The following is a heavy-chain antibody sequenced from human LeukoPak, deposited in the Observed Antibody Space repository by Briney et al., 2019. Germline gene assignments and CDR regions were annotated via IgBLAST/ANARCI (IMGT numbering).Heavy chain of an antibody. CDR3: ARDSELVPVVKYYFDY. CDR2: ISSSSHYI. V-gene: IGHV3-21*01. D-gene: IGHD2-2*01. CDR1: GFTLSSYA. J-gene: IGHJ4*02. Sequence: KPGGSLRLSCAASGFTLSSYAMHWVRQAPGKGLEWVSSISSSSHYIYYADSVKGRFTISRDSAKNSLFLQMNSLKAEDTAVYYCARDSELVPVVKYYFDYWGQGTLVTVSS.